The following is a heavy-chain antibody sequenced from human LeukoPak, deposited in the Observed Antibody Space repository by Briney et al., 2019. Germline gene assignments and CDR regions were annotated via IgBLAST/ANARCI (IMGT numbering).Heavy chain of an antibody. CDR1: GFTFSSYS. D-gene: IGHD3-10*01. J-gene: IGHJ4*02. CDR2: IWYDGSDK. Sequence: PGGSLRLSCAASGFTFSSYSMNWVRQAPGKGLEWVAVIWYDGSDKYYADSVKGRFTISRDSSKNTLYLQMNSLRVEDTAVYYCARGGDYGSGNYFDYWGQGTLVTVSS. CDR3: ARGGDYGSGNYFDY. V-gene: IGHV3-33*08.